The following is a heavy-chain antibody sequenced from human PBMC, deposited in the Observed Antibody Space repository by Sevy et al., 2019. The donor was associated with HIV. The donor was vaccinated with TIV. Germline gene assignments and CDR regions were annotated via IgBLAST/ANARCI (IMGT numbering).Heavy chain of an antibody. V-gene: IGHV4-59*08. CDR3: ARQPPDTAAFDI. D-gene: IGHD5-18*01. J-gene: IGHJ3*02. CDR1: GGSIRNYY. CDR2: IYYDGTA. Sequence: SETLSLTCTVSGGSIRNYYWSWIRQPPGKGLEWIAYIYYDGTANYSPSLKSRVTISVDTSMNQVSLRLSSVTAADTAVYYCARQPPDTAAFDIWGQGTMVTVS.